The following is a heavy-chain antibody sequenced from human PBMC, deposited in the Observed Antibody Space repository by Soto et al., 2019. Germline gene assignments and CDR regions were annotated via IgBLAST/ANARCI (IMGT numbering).Heavy chain of an antibody. Sequence: PSETLSLTCTVSGGSVSSGSYYWSWIRQPPGKGLEWIGYIYYSGSTNYNPSLKSRVTISVDTSKNQFSLKLSSVTAADTAVYYCARDDFMLGYHYYFDYWGQGTLVTVSS. CDR1: GGSVSSGSYY. V-gene: IGHV4-61*01. CDR3: ARDDFMLGYHYYFDY. J-gene: IGHJ4*02. D-gene: IGHD3-16*01. CDR2: IYYSGST.